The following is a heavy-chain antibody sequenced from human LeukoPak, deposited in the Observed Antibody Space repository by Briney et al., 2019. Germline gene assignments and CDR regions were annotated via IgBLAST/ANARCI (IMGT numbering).Heavy chain of an antibody. CDR1: GFTLSSYS. Sequence: PGGSLRLSCAASGFTLSSYSMNWVRQAPGKGLEWVSYISSSSSSIYYADSVKGRFTISRDNAKNTLYLQMNSLKDEDTAVYYCTRVTVTTNDYWGQGTLVTVSS. J-gene: IGHJ4*02. V-gene: IGHV3-48*02. CDR2: ISSSSSSI. CDR3: TRVTVTTNDY. D-gene: IGHD4-17*01.